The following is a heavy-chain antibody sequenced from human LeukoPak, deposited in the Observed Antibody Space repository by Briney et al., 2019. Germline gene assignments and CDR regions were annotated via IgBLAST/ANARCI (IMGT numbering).Heavy chain of an antibody. V-gene: IGHV1-18*01. CDR3: AGVEGYSYGPDYGMDV. Sequence: GASVKVSCKASGYTFTSYGISWVRQAPGQGLEWMGWISAYNGNTNYAQKLQGRVTKTTDTSTSTAYMELRSLRSDDTAVYYCAGVEGYSYGPDYGMDVWGQGTTVTVSS. D-gene: IGHD5-18*01. CDR1: GYTFTSYG. CDR2: ISAYNGNT. J-gene: IGHJ6*02.